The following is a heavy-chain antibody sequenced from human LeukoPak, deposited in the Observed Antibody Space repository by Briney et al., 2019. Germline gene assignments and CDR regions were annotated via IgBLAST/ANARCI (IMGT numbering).Heavy chain of an antibody. J-gene: IGHJ4*02. CDR2: MNPNSGNT. CDR1: GYTFTSYD. V-gene: IGHV1-8*01. Sequence: GASVKVSCKASGYTFTSYDIYWVRQATGQGLEWMGWMNPNSGNTGYAQKFQGRVTMTRNTSISTAYMELSSLRSEDTAVYYCARSPLPAARGMVDYWGQGTLVTVSS. D-gene: IGHD2-2*01. CDR3: ARSPLPAARGMVDY.